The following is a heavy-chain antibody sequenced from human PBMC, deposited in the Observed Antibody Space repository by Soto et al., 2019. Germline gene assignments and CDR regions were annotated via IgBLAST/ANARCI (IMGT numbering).Heavy chain of an antibody. J-gene: IGHJ6*02. Sequence: SVKVSCKASGGTFSRYAVSWVRQAPGQGLEWMGGIIPIFGTTNYAQKFQGRVTITADKSTSTAYMELSSLTPEDSAVYYCTTRGGQDVWGQGTTVTVSS. CDR1: GGTFSRYA. CDR3: TTRGGQDV. CDR2: IIPIFGTT. D-gene: IGHD2-15*01. V-gene: IGHV1-69*06.